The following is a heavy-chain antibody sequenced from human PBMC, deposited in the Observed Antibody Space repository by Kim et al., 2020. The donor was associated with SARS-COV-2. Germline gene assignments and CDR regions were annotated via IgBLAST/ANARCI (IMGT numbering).Heavy chain of an antibody. D-gene: IGHD2-15*01. CDR2: IYSSRSP. J-gene: IGHJ4*02. CDR1: AASINSVAYY. CDR3: AAASTPNRFDS. V-gene: IGHV4-61*02. Sequence: SETLSLTCTVSAASINSVAYYWSWIRQPAGKGLEWIGRIYSSRSPNYNPSLKSRVIISVDTSKNLFSLRLSSVTATDSAVYYCAAASTPNRFDSWGQGTLVTVSS.